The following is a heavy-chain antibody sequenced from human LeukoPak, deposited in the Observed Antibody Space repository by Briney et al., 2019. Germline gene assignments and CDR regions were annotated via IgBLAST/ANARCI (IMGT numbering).Heavy chain of an antibody. CDR1: DGSFSGYY. Sequence: SETLSLTCAVYDGSFSGYYWSWIRQPPGKGLEWIGEINHSGSTNYNPSLKSRVTISLDTSKSQFSLKVRYVTAAHTAVYYCARGLNDSWTGENYWGQGTLVTVSS. V-gene: IGHV4-34*01. D-gene: IGHD3-3*01. CDR3: ARGLNDSWTGENY. J-gene: IGHJ4*02. CDR2: INHSGST.